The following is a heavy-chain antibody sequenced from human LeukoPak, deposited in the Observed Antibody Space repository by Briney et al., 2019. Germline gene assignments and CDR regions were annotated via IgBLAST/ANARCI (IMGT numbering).Heavy chain of an antibody. CDR2: IYSGGST. V-gene: IGHV3-53*01. Sequence: GGSLRLSCAASGFTVSSTYTSWVRQAPGKGLEWVSVIYSGGSTYYADSVKSRFTISRDNAKNTLYLQMSSLRVEDTAVYYCANGYTSTYYNALDIRGQGTMVTVSS. CDR3: ANGYTSTYYNALDI. D-gene: IGHD3-16*01. CDR1: GFTVSSTY. J-gene: IGHJ3*02.